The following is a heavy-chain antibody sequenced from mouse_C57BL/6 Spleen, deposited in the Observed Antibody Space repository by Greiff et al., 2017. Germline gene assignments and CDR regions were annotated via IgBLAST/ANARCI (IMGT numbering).Heavy chain of an antibody. CDR1: GYTFTDYE. CDR3: TRGGKYYGNAGFAY. V-gene: IGHV1-15*01. J-gene: IGHJ3*01. Sequence: VQLQQSGAELVRPGASVTLSCKASGYTFTDYEMHWVKQTPVPGLEWIGAIDPETGGTAYNQKFKGKAILTADKSSSTAYMELRSLTSEDSAVYYCTRGGKYYGNAGFAYWGQGTLVTVSA. D-gene: IGHD2-1*01. CDR2: IDPETGGT.